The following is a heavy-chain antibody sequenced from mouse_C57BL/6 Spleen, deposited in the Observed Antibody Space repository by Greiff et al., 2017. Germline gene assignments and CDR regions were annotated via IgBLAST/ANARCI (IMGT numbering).Heavy chain of an antibody. CDR1: GYTFTSYW. D-gene: IGHD4-1*01. CDR3: AREGTGTREDFDV. Sequence: QVQLQQPGAELVKPGASVKLSCKASGYTFTSYWMHWVKQRPRQGLEWIGMIHPNSGSTNYNEKFKSKATLTVDKSSSTAYMQLSSLTSEDSAVYYCAREGTGTREDFDVWGTGTTVTVSS. J-gene: IGHJ1*03. CDR2: IHPNSGST. V-gene: IGHV1-64*01.